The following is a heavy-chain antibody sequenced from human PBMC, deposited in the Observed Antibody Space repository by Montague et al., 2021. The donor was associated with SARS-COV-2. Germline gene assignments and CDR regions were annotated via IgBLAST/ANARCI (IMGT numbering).Heavy chain of an antibody. CDR2: ISSTGGST. CDR3: AKGFTYYFASGGYPNYFDP. CDR1: GFTFSSYA. Sequence: RLSCAASGFTFSSYAMIWVRQAPGKGLEWVSTISSTGGSTYYADSVKGRFIISRDNSRNTVYMQMNNLRAEDTAVYYCAKGFTYYFASGGYPNYFDPWGQGTLVSVSS. D-gene: IGHD3-10*01. V-gene: IGHV3-23*01. J-gene: IGHJ5*02.